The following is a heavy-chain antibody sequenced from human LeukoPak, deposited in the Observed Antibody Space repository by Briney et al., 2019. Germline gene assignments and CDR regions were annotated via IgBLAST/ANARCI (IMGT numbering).Heavy chain of an antibody. D-gene: IGHD3-22*01. CDR2: FDPEDGET. CDR3: ARATAATYYYDSSRND. Sequence: GASVKVSCKVSGSTFKELAIYWVRQSPGKGLEWMGGFDPEDGETIYAQKFQGRVTMTEDTSTDTAYMELSSLRSEDTAVYYCARATAATYYYDSSRNDWGQGTLVTVSS. V-gene: IGHV1-24*01. J-gene: IGHJ4*02. CDR1: GSTFKELA.